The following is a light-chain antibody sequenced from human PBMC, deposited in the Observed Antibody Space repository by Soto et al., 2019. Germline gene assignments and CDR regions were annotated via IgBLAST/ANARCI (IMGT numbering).Light chain of an antibody. V-gene: IGLV4-60*02. CDR1: SGHSSYS. Sequence: QLVLTQSSSASASLGSSVKLTCTLSSGHSSYSIAWHQQQPGKAPRYLMKLEGSGSYNKGSGVPDRFSGSSSGADRYLTISNLQFEDEADYYCETWDSNTNWVFGGGTKLTVL. CDR3: ETWDSNTNWV. J-gene: IGLJ3*02. CDR2: LEGSGSY.